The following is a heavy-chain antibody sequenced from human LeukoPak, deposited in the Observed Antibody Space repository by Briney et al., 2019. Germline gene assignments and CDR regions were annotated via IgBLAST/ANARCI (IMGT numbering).Heavy chain of an antibody. CDR3: ARARSFDFEYCVLDFSAEEVCDAFDI. D-gene: IGHD2/OR15-2a*01. CDR2: IIPIFGTA. CDR1: GGTFSSYA. Sequence: GSSVKVSCKASGGTFSSYAISWLRQAPGQGLEWMGGIIPIFGTANYAQTFQGRVTITADESTSTAYMELSSLRSEDTAVYYCARARSFDFEYCVLDFSAEEVCDAFDIWGQGTMVTVSS. J-gene: IGHJ3*02. V-gene: IGHV1-69*01.